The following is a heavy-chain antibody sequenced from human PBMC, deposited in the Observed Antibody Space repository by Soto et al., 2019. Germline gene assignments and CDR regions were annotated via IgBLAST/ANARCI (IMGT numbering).Heavy chain of an antibody. J-gene: IGHJ6*02. CDR1: GGTFSSYA. CDR2: IIPIFGTA. V-gene: IGHV1-69*13. D-gene: IGHD6-6*01. Sequence: SVKVSCKASGGTFSSYAVSWVRQAPGQGLEWMGGIIPIFGTANYAQKFQGRVTITADESTSTAYMELSSLRSEDTAVYYCATPSIAARPSGMDVWGQGTTVTVSS. CDR3: ATPSIAARPSGMDV.